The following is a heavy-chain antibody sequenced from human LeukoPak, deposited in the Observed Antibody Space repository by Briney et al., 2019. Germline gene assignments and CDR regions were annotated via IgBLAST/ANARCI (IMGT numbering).Heavy chain of an antibody. CDR1: RFIFSNHW. J-gene: IGHJ4*02. CDR3: ARVLTRGYTYGPTLGY. D-gene: IGHD5-18*01. CDR2: ISGTSNYI. V-gene: IGHV3-21*01. Sequence: PGGSLRLCCAASRFIFSNHWMTWVRQAPGKGLEWVSFISGTSNYIYYADSVKGRFTISRDNAQNSLYLQINSLRAEDTAVYYCARVLTRGYTYGPTLGYWGQGTLVTVSS.